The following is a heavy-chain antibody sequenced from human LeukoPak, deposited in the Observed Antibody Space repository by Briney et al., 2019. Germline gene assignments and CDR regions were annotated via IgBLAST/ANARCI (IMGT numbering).Heavy chain of an antibody. CDR3: ARSMGYYYDSSGYFQH. CDR2: ISAYNGNT. CDR1: GYTFTSYG. Sequence: ASVKVSCKASGYTFTSYGISWVRQAPGQGLEWMGWISAYNGNTNYARKLQGRVTMTTDTSTSTAYMKLRSLRSDDTAVYYCARSMGYYYDSSGYFQHWGQGTLVTVSS. V-gene: IGHV1-18*01. D-gene: IGHD3-22*01. J-gene: IGHJ1*01.